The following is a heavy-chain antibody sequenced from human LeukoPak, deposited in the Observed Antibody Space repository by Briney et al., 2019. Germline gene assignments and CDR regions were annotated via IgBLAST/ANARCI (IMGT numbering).Heavy chain of an antibody. V-gene: IGHV3-30*03. J-gene: IGHJ4*02. CDR1: GFTFSRHG. Sequence: GRSLRLSCAPSGFTFSRHGMHWVRQAPGKGLEWVAIISNDGSRKYYAHSVEGRFTISRDNSKNTLYLQMDSLRAEDTAVYYCARGRPHGNDYWGQGTLVTVSS. CDR2: ISNDGSRK. D-gene: IGHD4-23*01. CDR3: ARGRPHGNDY.